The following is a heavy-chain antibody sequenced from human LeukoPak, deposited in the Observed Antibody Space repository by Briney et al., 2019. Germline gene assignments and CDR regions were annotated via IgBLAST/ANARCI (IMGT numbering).Heavy chain of an antibody. CDR1: GFTFSDYS. Sequence: PGGSLRLSCAASGFTFSDYSMNWVRQAPGKGLEWVSSISSHTTYMYYADSVKGRFTISRDNAKDSLYLQMNSLRVEDTAVYYCTRDTDDFVWGSHQGDFPHWGQGTLVSVSS. CDR3: TRDTDDFVWGSHQGDFPH. J-gene: IGHJ1*01. V-gene: IGHV3-21*01. D-gene: IGHD3-16*01. CDR2: ISSHTTYM.